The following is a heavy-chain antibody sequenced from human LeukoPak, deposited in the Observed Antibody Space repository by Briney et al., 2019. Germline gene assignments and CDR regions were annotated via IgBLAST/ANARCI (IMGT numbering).Heavy chain of an antibody. J-gene: IGHJ6*02. V-gene: IGHV1-69*13. CDR3: ARGSPGIAVAGAYYYYGMDV. CDR2: IIPIFGTA. CDR1: GYTFTSYG. Sequence: ASVKVSCKASGYTFTSYGISWVRQAPGQGLEWMGGIIPIFGTANYAQKFQGRVTITADESTSTAYMELSSLRSEDTAVYYCARGSPGIAVAGAYYYYGMDVWGQGTTVTVSS. D-gene: IGHD6-19*01.